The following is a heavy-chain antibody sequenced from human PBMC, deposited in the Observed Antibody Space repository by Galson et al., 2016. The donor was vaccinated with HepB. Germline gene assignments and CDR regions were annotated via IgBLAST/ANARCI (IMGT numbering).Heavy chain of an antibody. D-gene: IGHD6-6*01. V-gene: IGHV3-53*01. J-gene: IGHJ6*03. CDR3: SRDRLEGRSYYYMDG. CDR2: VYSGGRT. CDR1: GFNVSSNY. Sequence: SLRLSCAASGFNVSSNYMSWVRQAPGKGLEWVSVVYSGGRTFYADTVKGRFSISRDNSKNTLFLHMNSLRAEDTAVYYCSRDRLEGRSYYYMDGWGKGTPVTVSS.